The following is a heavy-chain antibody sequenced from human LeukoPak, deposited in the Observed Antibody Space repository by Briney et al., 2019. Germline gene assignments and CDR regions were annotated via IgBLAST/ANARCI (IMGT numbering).Heavy chain of an antibody. CDR3: AKAQQQLVTFDY. CDR1: GFTFSDYY. D-gene: IGHD6-13*01. CDR2: ISRAGSTV. Sequence: GGSLRLSCAASGFTFSDYYMSWIRQAPGKGLEWVSYISRAGSTVYYADSVKDRFTISRDNAKNSLYLQMNSLTADDTAVYYCAKAQQQLVTFDYWGQGTLVTVSS. J-gene: IGHJ4*02. V-gene: IGHV3-11*01.